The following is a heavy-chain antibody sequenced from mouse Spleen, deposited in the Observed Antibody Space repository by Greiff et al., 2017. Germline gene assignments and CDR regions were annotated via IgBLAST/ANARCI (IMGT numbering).Heavy chain of an antibody. CDR2: IWVGGNT. J-gene: IGHJ3*01. D-gene: IGHD3-1*01. CDR1: GFSLSSYG. V-gene: IGHV2-6*01. Sequence: VHLVESGPGLVAPSQSLSITCTVSGFSLSSYGVDWVRQSPGKGLEWLGVIWVGGNTNYNSALKSRLSVSKDNSKSQVFLKMNSLQTDDTAMYYCASDTGSGTFAYWGQGTLVTVSA. CDR3: ASDTGSGTFAY.